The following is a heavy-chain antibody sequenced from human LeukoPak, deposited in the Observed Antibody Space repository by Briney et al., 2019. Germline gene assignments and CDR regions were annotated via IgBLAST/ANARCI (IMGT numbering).Heavy chain of an antibody. CDR3: AKAREIDGYNPYYYYYGMDV. Sequence: GGSLRLSCAAPGFTFSSYAMSWVRQAPGKGLEWVSAISGSGGSTYYADSVKGRFTISRDNSKNTLYLQMNSLRAEDTAVYYCAKAREIDGYNPYYYYYGMDVWGQGTTVTVSS. D-gene: IGHD5-12*01. CDR2: ISGSGGST. CDR1: GFTFSSYA. V-gene: IGHV3-23*01. J-gene: IGHJ6*02.